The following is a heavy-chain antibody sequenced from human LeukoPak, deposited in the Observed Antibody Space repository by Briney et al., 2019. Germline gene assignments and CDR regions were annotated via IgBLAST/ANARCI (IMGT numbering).Heavy chain of an antibody. Sequence: GGSLRLSCAASGFTFSSYSMNWVRQAPGKGLEWVSSISSTSNYIYPADSVKGRFTISRGNAKNSVYLQMNSLRAEDTAVYYCARAHSGSYLGDAFDIWGQGTMVTVSS. J-gene: IGHJ3*02. D-gene: IGHD1-26*01. CDR2: ISSTSNYI. CDR1: GFTFSSYS. CDR3: ARAHSGSYLGDAFDI. V-gene: IGHV3-21*01.